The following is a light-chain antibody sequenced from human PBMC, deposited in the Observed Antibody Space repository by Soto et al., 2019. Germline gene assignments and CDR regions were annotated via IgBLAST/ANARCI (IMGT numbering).Light chain of an antibody. CDR1: SSDVGGSNY. V-gene: IGLV2-14*01. CDR2: DVS. Sequence: QSALTQPASVSGSPGQSITISCTGTSSDVGGSNYVSWYQQLPGKAPKLMIYDVSDRPSGVSNRFSGSKSGNTASLTISGLQAEDEADYYCSSYTCNSLYVFGTGTKVTVL. CDR3: SSYTCNSLYV. J-gene: IGLJ1*01.